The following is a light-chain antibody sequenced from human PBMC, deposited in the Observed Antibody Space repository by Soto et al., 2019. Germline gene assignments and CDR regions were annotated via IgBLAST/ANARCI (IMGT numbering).Light chain of an antibody. CDR2: DAS. V-gene: IGKV3-11*01. J-gene: IGKJ4*01. CDR1: QNVNNN. Sequence: MVMTQSPATLSVCPWKRPPLSGRASQNVNNNLAWYQQKPGQPPRLLIYDASDRAPGIPARFSGSGCGTDFALTISSLEPEDVAVYYCQERGKWFPLTFCGGTKVDI. CDR3: QERGKWFPLT.